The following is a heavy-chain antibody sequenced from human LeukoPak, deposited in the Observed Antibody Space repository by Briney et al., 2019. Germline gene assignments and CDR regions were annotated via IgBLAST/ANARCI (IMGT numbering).Heavy chain of an antibody. CDR2: IYTGGGT. CDR3: TRGTSTVSAGYS. D-gene: IGHD6-19*01. V-gene: IGHV3-53*01. Sequence: QAGGSLRLSCAASGFTVSSNYMSWVRQAPGKGLEWVSVIYTGGGTYYADSVKGRFIISRDTFKNTLYLQMDSLRAEDTAVYYCTRGTSTVSAGYSWGQGTLVTVSS. CDR1: GFTVSSNY. J-gene: IGHJ4*02.